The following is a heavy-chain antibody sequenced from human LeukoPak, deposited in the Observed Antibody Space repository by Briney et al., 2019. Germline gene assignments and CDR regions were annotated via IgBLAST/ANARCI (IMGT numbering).Heavy chain of an antibody. D-gene: IGHD6-19*01. CDR2: ICSGGST. V-gene: IGHV3-53*01. CDR1: GFTVSSNY. Sequence: GGALRLSCAASGFTVSSNYMSWVRQAPGKGLEWVSIICSGGSTDYADSVKGRFTISRDNSKNTLYLQMNSLRAEDTAVYYCAREYSSGRLHNDAFDIWGQGTMVTVSS. J-gene: IGHJ3*02. CDR3: AREYSSGRLHNDAFDI.